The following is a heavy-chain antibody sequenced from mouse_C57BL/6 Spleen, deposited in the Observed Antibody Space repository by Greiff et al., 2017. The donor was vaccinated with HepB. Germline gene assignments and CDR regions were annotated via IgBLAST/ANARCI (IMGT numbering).Heavy chain of an antibody. CDR2: IYSGSGST. J-gene: IGHJ1*03. V-gene: IGHV1-55*01. Sequence: QVQLQQPGAELVKPGASVKMSCKASGYTFTSYWITWVKQRPGQGLEWIGDIYSGSGSTNYNEKFKSKATLTVDTSSSTAYMQLSSLTSEDSAVYSCASLGPFITTVVRYFDVWGTGTTVTVSS. CDR3: ASLGPFITTVVRYFDV. CDR1: GYTFTSYW. D-gene: IGHD1-1*01.